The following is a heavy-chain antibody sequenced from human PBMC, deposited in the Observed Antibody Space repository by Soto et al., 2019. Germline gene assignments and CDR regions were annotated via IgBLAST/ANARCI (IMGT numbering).Heavy chain of an antibody. V-gene: IGHV1-69*06. D-gene: IGHD6-13*01. CDR2: IIPIFGTA. J-gene: IGHJ4*02. CDR1: GGTFSSYA. CDR3: ARWDAAAGTFDY. Sequence: SVKVSCKASGGTFSSYAISWVRQAPGQGLEWMGGIIPIFGTANYAQKFQGRVTITADKSTSTAYMELSSLRSEDTAVYYCARWDAAAGTFDYSGQGPLLTLST.